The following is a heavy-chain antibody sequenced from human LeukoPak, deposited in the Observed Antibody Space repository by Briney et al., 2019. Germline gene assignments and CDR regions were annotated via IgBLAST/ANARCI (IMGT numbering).Heavy chain of an antibody. Sequence: ASVKVSCKASGGTFSSYAISWVRQAPGQGLEWVGGIILIFGTANYAQKFQGRVTITTDESTSTAYMELSSLRSEDTAVYYYARGPANYYYYYYMDVWGKGTTVTVSS. CDR3: ARGPANYYYYYYMDV. CDR1: GGTFSSYA. J-gene: IGHJ6*03. CDR2: IILIFGTA. V-gene: IGHV1-69*05.